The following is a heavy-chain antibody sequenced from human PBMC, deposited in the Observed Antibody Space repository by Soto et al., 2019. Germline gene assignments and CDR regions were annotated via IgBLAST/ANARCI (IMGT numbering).Heavy chain of an antibody. Sequence: ASVKVSCKASGYTFTSYAMHWVRQAPGQRLEWMGWINAGNGNTKYSQKFQGRVTITRDTSASTAYMELSSLRSEDTAVYYCARSKFYGDYLDYWGQGTLVTVSS. CDR2: INAGNGNT. CDR3: ARSKFYGDYLDY. J-gene: IGHJ4*02. CDR1: GYTFTSYA. D-gene: IGHD4-17*01. V-gene: IGHV1-3*01.